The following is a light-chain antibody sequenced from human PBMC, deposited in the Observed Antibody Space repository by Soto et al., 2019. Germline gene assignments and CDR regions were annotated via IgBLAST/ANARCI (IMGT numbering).Light chain of an antibody. V-gene: IGKV3-15*01. J-gene: IGKJ1*01. CDR2: RAS. CDR1: QTIYSN. CDR3: QQYQNLWT. Sequence: IQMTQSPATLSVSPGERSTLSCRASQTIYSNVAWYQQGPGQAPXXLIYRASARATGIPARFSVSGSGTEFTLTIGSLKSEDYAVDDCQQYQNLWTFGQGTKVDIK.